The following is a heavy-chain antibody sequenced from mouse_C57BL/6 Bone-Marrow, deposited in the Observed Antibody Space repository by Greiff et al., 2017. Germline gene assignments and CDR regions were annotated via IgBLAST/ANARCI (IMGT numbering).Heavy chain of an antibody. CDR3: ARGLRRFAY. J-gene: IGHJ3*01. CDR1: GFTFSSYA. CDR2: ISDGGSYT. V-gene: IGHV5-4*03. D-gene: IGHD1-1*01. Sequence: EVKVVESGGGLVKPGGSLKLSCAASGFTFSSYAMSWVRQTPEKRLEWVATISDGGSYTYYPDNVKGRFTISRDNAKNNLYLQMSQLKSEDTAMYYCARGLRRFAYWGQGTLVTVSA.